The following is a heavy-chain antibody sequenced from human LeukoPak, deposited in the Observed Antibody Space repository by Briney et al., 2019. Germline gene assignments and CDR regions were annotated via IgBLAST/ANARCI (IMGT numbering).Heavy chain of an antibody. CDR1: GFTFSSYA. Sequence: GGSLRLSCAVSGFTFSSYAMSWVRQAPGKGLEWVSTIDGSAGNTYYADSVKGRFTISRDNTKNTLYLQMNSLRAEDTAIYYCVRDARYCPDVWGQGTTVTVSS. J-gene: IGHJ6*02. CDR3: VRDARYCPDV. CDR2: IDGSAGNT. D-gene: IGHD2-8*02. V-gene: IGHV3-23*01.